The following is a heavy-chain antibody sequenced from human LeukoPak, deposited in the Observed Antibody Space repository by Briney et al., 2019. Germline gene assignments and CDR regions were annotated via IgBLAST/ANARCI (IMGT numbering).Heavy chain of an antibody. J-gene: IGHJ5*02. D-gene: IGHD3-22*01. Sequence: PGGSLRLSCEASGFTFSIYAMSWVRQNPGNGLQWVSSITSRDGTTYYADSVKGRFTISRDNSENNHYLRMSSLRAEDTAIYYCARDRPNYYGSDGHYYRRDGDHWGQGTLVTVSS. CDR1: GFTFSIYA. CDR3: ARDRPNYYGSDGHYYRRDGDH. V-gene: IGHV3-23*01. CDR2: ITSRDGTT.